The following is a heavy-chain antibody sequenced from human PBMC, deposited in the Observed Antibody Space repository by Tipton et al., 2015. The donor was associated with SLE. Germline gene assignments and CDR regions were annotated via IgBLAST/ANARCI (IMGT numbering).Heavy chain of an antibody. CDR2: TYTSGGT. CDR3: ARGVLWFGQSYYFDS. J-gene: IGHJ4*02. CDR1: NGSMSSYY. D-gene: IGHD3-10*01. Sequence: TLSLTCLVSNGSMSSYYWSWIRQPPGKGLEWLGYTYTSGGTSYNPSLKSRVTISADTSKSRFSLNLNSVTAADTAVYYCARGVLWFGQSYYFDSWGQGTLVTVS. V-gene: IGHV4-4*08.